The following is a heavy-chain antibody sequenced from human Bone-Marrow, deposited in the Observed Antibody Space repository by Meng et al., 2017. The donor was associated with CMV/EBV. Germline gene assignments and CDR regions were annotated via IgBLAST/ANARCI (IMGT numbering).Heavy chain of an antibody. CDR2: INPNSGGT. Sequence: ASVMVSCKASGYTFTSCYMHWVRQAPRQGLEWMGWINPNSGGTNYAQKFQGRVTMTRDTSISTAYMELIRLTSDDTAVYYCARDSAVEVPPAIVPLEAFDLWGQGTMVTVSS. J-gene: IGHJ3*01. D-gene: IGHD2-2*01. CDR1: GYTFTSCY. CDR3: ARDSAVEVPPAIVPLEAFDL. V-gene: IGHV1-2*02.